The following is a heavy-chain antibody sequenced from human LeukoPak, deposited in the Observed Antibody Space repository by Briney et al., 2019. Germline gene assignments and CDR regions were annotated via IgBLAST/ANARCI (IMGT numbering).Heavy chain of an antibody. D-gene: IGHD6-13*01. J-gene: IGHJ5*02. CDR1: GFSLGTRELG. Sequence: SGPTLLKPPPPLTVTCTFSGFSLGTRELGVGWIPQPPGKALEWLAVMYWDDDKRYSPSLKSRLTITKDTSKNQVVLTMTNMDPVDTATYYCALSPDIAAAGIMSWFDPWGQGTLVTVSS. CDR2: MYWDDDK. V-gene: IGHV2-5*02. CDR3: ALSPDIAAAGIMSWFDP.